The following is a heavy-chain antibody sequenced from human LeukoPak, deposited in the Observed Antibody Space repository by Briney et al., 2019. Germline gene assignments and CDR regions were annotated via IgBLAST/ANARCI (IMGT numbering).Heavy chain of an antibody. CDR1: GFTFSGYS. J-gene: IGHJ6*02. Sequence: GGSLRLSCAASGFTFSGYSMNWVRQAPGKGLEWVSYISSSSSTTYYADSVQGRFTISRDNAKNSLYLQMDSLRDGDTAVYYCVAADYYYAMDVWGQGTTVTVSS. V-gene: IGHV3-48*02. CDR3: VAADYYYAMDV. CDR2: ISSSSSTT.